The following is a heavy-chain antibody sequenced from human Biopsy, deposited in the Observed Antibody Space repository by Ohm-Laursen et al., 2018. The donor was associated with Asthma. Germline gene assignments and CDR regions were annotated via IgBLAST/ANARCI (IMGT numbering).Heavy chain of an antibody. V-gene: IGHV4-59*01. CDR2: VYYSGST. CDR1: GGSINNFY. D-gene: IGHD2-21*02. CDR3: ARGVDRVTGLLDHFDS. Sequence: PSQTLSLTCAVSGGSINNFYWSRIRQPPGKGLESIGHVYYSGSTNYNPSLKSRVTISIDASKNQFSLKLTSVTAADTAVYYCARGVDRVTGLLDHFDSWGQGTLVTVSS. J-gene: IGHJ4*02.